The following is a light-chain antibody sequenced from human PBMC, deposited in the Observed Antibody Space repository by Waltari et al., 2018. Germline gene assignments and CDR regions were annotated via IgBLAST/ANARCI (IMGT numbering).Light chain of an antibody. CDR3: AAWDDSLNGPV. CDR2: RNN. CDR1: SSNIGSNS. V-gene: IGLV1-44*01. Sequence: QSVLTQPPPASGTPGQRVTISCSGSSSNIGSNSVNWYQQPPGTAPKLLIYRNNQRPSRVPDRFSGSKSGTSASLAISGLQSEDEADYYCAAWDDSLNGPVFGGGTKLTVL. J-gene: IGLJ2*01.